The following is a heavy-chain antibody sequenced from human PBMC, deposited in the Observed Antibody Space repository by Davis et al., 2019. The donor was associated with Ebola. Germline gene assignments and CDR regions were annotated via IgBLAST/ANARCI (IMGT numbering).Heavy chain of an antibody. J-gene: IGHJ6*03. V-gene: IGHV4-4*07. CDR1: GGSINTYY. CDR2: IFASGST. D-gene: IGHD2-2*02. CDR3: AAIYGWAFGYYYLDV. Sequence: PGGSLRLSCTVSGGSINTYYWSWIRQPAGKGLEWIGRIFASGSTNYNPSLKSRVTMSVDTSKNQFSLNLSSVTAADTAVYYCAAIYGWAFGYYYLDVWGRGTTVTVSS.